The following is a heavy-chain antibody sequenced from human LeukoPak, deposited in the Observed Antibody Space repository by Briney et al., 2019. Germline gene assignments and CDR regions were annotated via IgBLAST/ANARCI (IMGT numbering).Heavy chain of an antibody. CDR2: ISSSGSYT. CDR1: GFTFSDYY. CDR3: ARSARPGDYVRGQYYYGMDI. J-gene: IGHJ6*02. Sequence: PGGSLRLSCAASGFTFSDYYISWVRQAPGKGLEWLSYISSSGSYTNYADSVKGRFTISRDNAKNSLYLQMNSLRAEDTAVYYCARSARPGDYVRGQYYYGMDIWGQGTTVPVSS. V-gene: IGHV3-11*06. D-gene: IGHD4-17*01.